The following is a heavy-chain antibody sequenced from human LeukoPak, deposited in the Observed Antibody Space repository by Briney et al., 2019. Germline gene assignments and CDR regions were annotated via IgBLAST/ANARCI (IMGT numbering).Heavy chain of an antibody. CDR3: AGDRNSDWYSPLDY. D-gene: IGHD6-19*01. J-gene: IGHJ4*02. Sequence: PGGSLRLSCAASGFTFSSYAMNWVRQAPGKGLEWVSTISGSGGSTYYADSVKGRFTISRDNSRNTVYMQMDSLRAEDTAIYYCAGDRNSDWYSPLDYWGQGSQVTVSP. CDR1: GFTFSSYA. V-gene: IGHV3-23*01. CDR2: ISGSGGST.